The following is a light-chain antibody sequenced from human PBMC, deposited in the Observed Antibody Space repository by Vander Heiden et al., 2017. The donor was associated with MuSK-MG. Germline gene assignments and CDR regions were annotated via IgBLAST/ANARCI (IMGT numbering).Light chain of an antibody. J-gene: IGKJ1*01. V-gene: IGKV1-39*01. CDR1: QTISTF. CDR2: AAS. Sequence: IQMTQSPSSLAASVGDRVTITCRASQTISTFLNWYQQKPGKGPKLLIYAASSLQSGVPSRFSGSGSGTDFTLTISNLQPEDFATFYCQQSDNTPRTFGQGTKVEIK. CDR3: QQSDNTPRT.